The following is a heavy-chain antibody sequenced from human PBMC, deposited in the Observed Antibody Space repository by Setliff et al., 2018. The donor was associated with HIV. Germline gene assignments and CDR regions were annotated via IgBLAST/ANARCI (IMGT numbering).Heavy chain of an antibody. CDR1: GYTFSEYA. D-gene: IGHD2-2*01. J-gene: IGHJ4*02. CDR3: ARWCAAAGCYPAIYHFDS. Sequence: VASVKVSCKASGYTFSEYAIHWVRQAPGQRLEWMGRIDTDTGYRRYSPKLQGRVTITKDTSANTAYMELRGLRSEDTAVYYCARWCAAAGCYPAIYHFDSWGQGTLVTVSS. V-gene: IGHV1-3*04. CDR2: IDTDTGYR.